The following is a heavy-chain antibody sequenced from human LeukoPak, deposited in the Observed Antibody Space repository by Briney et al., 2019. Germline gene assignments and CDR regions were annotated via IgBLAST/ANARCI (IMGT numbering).Heavy chain of an antibody. CDR1: GYTFTDYY. V-gene: IGHV1-2*02. J-gene: IGHJ4*02. Sequence: GASVKVSCKPSGYTFTDYYIHWVRQAPGQGLEWMGWINPNSGGTNYAQKFQGRVTMTRDTSISTAYMDLSRPRSDDTAVYYCARGGRTTRVGEYYFDYWGQGTLVTVSS. D-gene: IGHD3-10*01. CDR2: INPNSGGT. CDR3: ARGGRTTRVGEYYFDY.